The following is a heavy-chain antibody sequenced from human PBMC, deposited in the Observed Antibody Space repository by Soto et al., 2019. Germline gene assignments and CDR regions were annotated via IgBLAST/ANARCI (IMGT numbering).Heavy chain of an antibody. Sequence: EVQLVESGGGLVQPGGSLSLSCAASGFTFSTFSMNWVRQAPGRGLEWISYISAGGRPIYYADSVKGRFTISRDNAKNSFYLQMGSRRVEDTVVYYGARDLGWAFDCWGQGTLVTVSS. CDR2: ISAGGRPI. J-gene: IGHJ4*02. V-gene: IGHV3-48*01. D-gene: IGHD6-19*01. CDR1: GFTFSTFS. CDR3: ARDLGWAFDC.